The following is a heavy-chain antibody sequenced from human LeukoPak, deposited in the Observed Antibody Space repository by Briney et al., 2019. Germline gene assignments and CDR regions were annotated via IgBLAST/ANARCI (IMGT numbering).Heavy chain of an antibody. V-gene: IGHV3-7*01. CDR2: IKQDGSEK. J-gene: IGHJ6*02. Sequence: PGGSLRLSCAASGFTFSNYWMSWVGQAPGKGLEWVSNIKQDGSEKYYVDSVKGRFTISRDNAKNSLYLQMNSLRAEDTAVYYCARHIKLWFGIYGMDVWGQGTTVTVSS. CDR3: ARHIKLWFGIYGMDV. D-gene: IGHD3-10*01. CDR1: GFTFSNYW.